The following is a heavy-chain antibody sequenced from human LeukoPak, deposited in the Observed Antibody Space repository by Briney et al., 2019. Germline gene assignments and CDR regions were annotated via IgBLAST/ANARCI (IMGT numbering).Heavy chain of an antibody. J-gene: IGHJ4*02. V-gene: IGHV3-74*01. CDR3: ARESSSWYETIDY. Sequence: GGSLRLSCAASGFTFSSYWMHWVRQAPGKGLVWVSRINSDGSGTSYADSVKGRFTISRDNAKNTLYLQMNSLRAEDTAVYYCARESSSWYETIDYWGQGTLVTVSS. CDR1: GFTFSSYW. CDR2: INSDGSGT. D-gene: IGHD6-13*01.